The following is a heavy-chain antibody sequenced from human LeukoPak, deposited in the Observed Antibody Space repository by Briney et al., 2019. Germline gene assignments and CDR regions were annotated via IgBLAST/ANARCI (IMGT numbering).Heavy chain of an antibody. J-gene: IGHJ6*02. CDR1: GYTFTNYY. V-gene: IGHV1-46*01. D-gene: IGHD4-17*01. CDR3: ARDTRTMTAVTRGQHYYYGLDV. Sequence: ASVRVSCKASGYTFTNYYLHWVRQAPGHGLEWMAIINPSDGGTYYEQKLQGRVTVTRDTSRSTVYMELSSLRSEDTAVYYCARDTRTMTAVTRGQHYYYGLDVWGQGTTVTVSS. CDR2: INPSDGGT.